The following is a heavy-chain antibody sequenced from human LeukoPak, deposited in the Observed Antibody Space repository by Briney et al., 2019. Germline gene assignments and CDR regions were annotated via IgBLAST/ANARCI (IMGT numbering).Heavy chain of an antibody. V-gene: IGHV3-48*01. CDR2: IGIDSGNT. Sequence: GGSLRLSCAASGFTFSDYSMNWVRQAPGKGLEWISYIGIDSGNTNYADSVKGRFTISGDKAKNSLYLQMNSLRVEDTAVYYCAGDYKYAFDNWGQGTLVTVSS. CDR1: GFTFSDYS. D-gene: IGHD5-24*01. J-gene: IGHJ4*02. CDR3: AGDYKYAFDN.